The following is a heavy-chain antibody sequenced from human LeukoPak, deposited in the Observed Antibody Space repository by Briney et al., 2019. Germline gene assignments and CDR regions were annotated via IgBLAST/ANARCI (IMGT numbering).Heavy chain of an antibody. Sequence: PGGSLSLSCAASGFTFSSYAMSWVREARGKGLEWVSAISGSGGSTYCADSVKGRFTIPRDNSKNPRYLQMNSLRAEETAVYYCAKGNTMTRGVIIPATYYFDYWGQGTLVTVSS. CDR2: ISGSGGST. J-gene: IGHJ4*02. CDR1: GFTFSSYA. CDR3: AKGNTMTRGVIIPATYYFDY. D-gene: IGHD3-10*01. V-gene: IGHV3-23*01.